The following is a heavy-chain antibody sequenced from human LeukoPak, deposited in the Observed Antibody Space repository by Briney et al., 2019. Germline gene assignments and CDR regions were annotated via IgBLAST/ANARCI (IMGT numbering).Heavy chain of an antibody. CDR1: GGSISSSNW. D-gene: IGHD2-8*01. J-gene: IGHJ3*02. CDR2: IYHSGST. Sequence: PSGTLSLTCAVSGGSISSSNWWSWVRQPPGKGLEWIGEIYHSGSTNYNPSLKSRVTISVDKSKNQFSLKLSSVTAADTAVYYCARRSMRVSYGDAFDIWGQGTMVTVSS. CDR3: ARRSMRVSYGDAFDI. V-gene: IGHV4-4*02.